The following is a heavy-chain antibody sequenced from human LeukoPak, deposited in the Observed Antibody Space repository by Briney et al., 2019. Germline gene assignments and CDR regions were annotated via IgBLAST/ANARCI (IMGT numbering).Heavy chain of an antibody. J-gene: IGHJ4*02. V-gene: IGHV1-18*01. CDR3: ARDRRTGSYSSWSQRGDY. CDR2: ISAYNGNT. Sequence: GASVKVSCKASGYTFTSYGISWVRQAPGQGLEWMGWISAYNGNTNYAQKLQGRVTMTTDTSTSTAYMELRSLRSDDTAVYYCARDRRTGSYSSWSQRGDYWGQGTLVTVSS. D-gene: IGHD6-6*01. CDR1: GYTFTSYG.